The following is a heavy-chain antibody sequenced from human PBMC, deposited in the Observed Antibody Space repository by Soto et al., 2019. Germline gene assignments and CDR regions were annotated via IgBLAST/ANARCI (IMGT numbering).Heavy chain of an antibody. CDR3: AREGYCTSTTCDTEKFFDFYGMDV. CDR1: GYTFINHG. D-gene: IGHD2-2*01. V-gene: IGHV1-18*01. CDR2: ISGYNGYT. Sequence: QVQLVQSGAEVKKPGASVKVSCKASGYTFINHGLSWVRQAPGQGLEWMGWISGYNGYTKFVQKIQGRVTMTRDTSTSTAYMELRSLRSDDTAVYYCAREGYCTSTTCDTEKFFDFYGMDVWGQGTTVTVSS. J-gene: IGHJ6*02.